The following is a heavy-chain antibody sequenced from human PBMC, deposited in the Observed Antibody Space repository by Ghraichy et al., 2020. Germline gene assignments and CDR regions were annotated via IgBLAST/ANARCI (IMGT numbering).Heavy chain of an antibody. CDR3: VRHRAGTMMDD. CDR1: GGSISSNGYY. J-gene: IGHJ4*02. CDR2: GPYSGNT. D-gene: IGHD3-22*01. Sequence: ESLNISCTVSGGSISSNGYYWGWIRQPPGKGLEWVGSGPYSGNTDYNPSLKSRVTTSADTSKNQLSLKVSSVTAADTAVYYCVRHRAGTMMDDWGQGTLVTVSS. V-gene: IGHV4-39*01.